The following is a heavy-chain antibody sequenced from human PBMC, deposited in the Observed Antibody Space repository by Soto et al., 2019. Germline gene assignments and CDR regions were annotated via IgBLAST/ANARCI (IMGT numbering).Heavy chain of an antibody. Sequence: GGSLRLSCAASGFTFSNFAMTWVRQAPGAGLEWVSSISGTDDYTYYADSVKGRFTISRDNSKNSLYLQMNSLRTEDTALYYCAKDGGQGGDYVFDYWGQGTLVTVSS. CDR3: AKDGGQGGDYVFDY. V-gene: IGHV3-43*02. J-gene: IGHJ4*02. D-gene: IGHD2-21*02. CDR2: ISGTDDYT. CDR1: GFTFSNFA.